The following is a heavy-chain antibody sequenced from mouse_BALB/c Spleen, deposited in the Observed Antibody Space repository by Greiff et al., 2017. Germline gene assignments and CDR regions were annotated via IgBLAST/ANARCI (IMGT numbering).Heavy chain of an antibody. V-gene: IGHV5-4*02. D-gene: IGHD1-1*01. J-gene: IGHJ4*01. CDR2: ISDGGSYT. CDR1: GFTFSDYY. Sequence: EVQVVESGGGLVKPGGSLKLSCAASGFTFSDYYMYWVRQTPEKRLEWIATISDGGSYTYYPDSVKGRFTISRDNAKNNLYLQMSSLKSEDTAMYYCAREDYGSRYYYAMDYWGQGTSVTVSS. CDR3: AREDYGSRYYYAMDY.